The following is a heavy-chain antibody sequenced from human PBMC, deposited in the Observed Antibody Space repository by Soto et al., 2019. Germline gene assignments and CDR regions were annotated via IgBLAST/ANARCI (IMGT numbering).Heavy chain of an antibody. J-gene: IGHJ4*02. CDR3: ARTYRSMIVVALDFDE. CDR2: IYHSGST. V-gene: IGHV4-38-2*02. D-gene: IGHD3-22*01. Sequence: SATLSLTCTVSGYSLSSGYYWGWLRQPPGKGLEWIGSIYHSGSTYYNPSLKSRVTISVDTSKNQFSLKLSSVTAADTAVYYCARTYRSMIVVALDFDEGGQGTLVTV. CDR1: GYSLSSGYY.